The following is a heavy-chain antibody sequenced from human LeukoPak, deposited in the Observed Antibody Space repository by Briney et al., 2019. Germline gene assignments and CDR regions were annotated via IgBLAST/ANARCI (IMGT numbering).Heavy chain of an antibody. V-gene: IGHV4-34*01. CDR1: GGCFSGYY. Sequence: SETLSLTCAVYGGCFSGYYWSWIRQPPGKGLEWIGEINHSGSTNYNPSLKSRVTISVDTSKNQFSLKLSSVTAADTAVYYCASLYPKTALNPYYYGSGSYFYYMDVWGKGTTVTISS. J-gene: IGHJ6*03. CDR3: ASLYPKTALNPYYYGSGSYFYYMDV. D-gene: IGHD3-10*01. CDR2: INHSGST.